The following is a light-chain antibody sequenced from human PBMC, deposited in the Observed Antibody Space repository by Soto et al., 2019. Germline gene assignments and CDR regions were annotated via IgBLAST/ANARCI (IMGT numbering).Light chain of an antibody. V-gene: IGKV1-39*01. Sequence: DIQMTQSPSTLSASVGGTVTITCRASQSISSWLAWYQQKPGRAPSLLIHGASSLQGGVPSRFSGSGSGTHFTLTIKNLQPEDFTTYYCQQTYRAPLTFGGGTKVDIK. CDR1: QSISSW. CDR2: GAS. CDR3: QQTYRAPLT. J-gene: IGKJ4*01.